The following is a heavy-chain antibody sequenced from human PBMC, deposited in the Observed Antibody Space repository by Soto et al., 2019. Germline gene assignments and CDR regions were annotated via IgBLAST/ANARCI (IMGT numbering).Heavy chain of an antibody. CDR3: VRDGSRDAYTAF. Sequence: APGKGLEWVSVISYSGATTFYADSAKGRFTISRDNAKNSLHLQMNSLRAEDTALYYCVRDGSRDAYTAFWGQGTMVTVPS. D-gene: IGHD2-2*01. J-gene: IGHJ3*01. V-gene: IGHV3-48*03. CDR2: ISYSGATT.